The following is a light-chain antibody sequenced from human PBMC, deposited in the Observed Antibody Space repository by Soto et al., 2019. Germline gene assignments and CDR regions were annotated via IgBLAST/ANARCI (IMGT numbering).Light chain of an antibody. CDR3: MQGTYWPPRT. Sequence: DVVMPQSPLSLPVTLGQPASISCRSSQSLLYSDGNTYLSWFQQRPGQSPRRLIYKVSNRDSGVPDRFSGSGSGTDFTLKISRVEAEDVGVYYCMQGTYWPPRTCGQGTKVEIK. V-gene: IGKV2-30*01. CDR1: QSLLYSDGNTY. J-gene: IGKJ1*01. CDR2: KVS.